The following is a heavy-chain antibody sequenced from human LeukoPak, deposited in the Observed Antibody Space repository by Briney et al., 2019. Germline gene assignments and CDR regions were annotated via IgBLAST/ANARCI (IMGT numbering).Heavy chain of an antibody. Sequence: SETLSLTCTVSGDSITSGSYFWGWVRQPPGKGLDWIGSIYYSGTSYYNPSLKSRVTISVDTSKNQFSLKLTSATAADTAVYYCARRRDSGYYYFDYWGQGTLVTVSS. CDR2: IYYSGTS. V-gene: IGHV4-39*01. J-gene: IGHJ4*02. CDR3: ARRRDSGYYYFDY. D-gene: IGHD3-22*01. CDR1: GDSITSGSYF.